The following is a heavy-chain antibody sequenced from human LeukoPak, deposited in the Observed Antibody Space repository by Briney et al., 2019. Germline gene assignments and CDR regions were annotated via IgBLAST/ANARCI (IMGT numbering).Heavy chain of an antibody. CDR2: IYCSGST. Sequence: PSETLSLTCSVSGGSFSSYYWSWIRQPPGKGLEWIGYIYCSGSTNYNPSLKSRVTISVDTSKNQFSLKLSSVTAADTAVYCCARGGVGSWFDPWGQGALVTVSS. J-gene: IGHJ5*02. CDR1: GGSFSSYY. D-gene: IGHD3-16*01. CDR3: ARGGVGSWFDP. V-gene: IGHV4-59*01.